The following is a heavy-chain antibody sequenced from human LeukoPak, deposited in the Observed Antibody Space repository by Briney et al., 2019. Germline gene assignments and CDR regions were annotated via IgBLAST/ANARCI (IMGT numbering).Heavy chain of an antibody. J-gene: IGHJ3*02. CDR2: ISGSGGST. Sequence: HPGGSLRLSCAASGFTFSSYSMNWVRQAPGKGLEWVSAISGSGGSTYYADSVKGRFTISRDNSKNTLYLQMNSLRAEDTAVYYCAKGFLVVTWFDAFDIWGQGTMVTVSS. CDR1: GFTFSSYS. CDR3: AKGFLVVTWFDAFDI. V-gene: IGHV3-23*01. D-gene: IGHD4-23*01.